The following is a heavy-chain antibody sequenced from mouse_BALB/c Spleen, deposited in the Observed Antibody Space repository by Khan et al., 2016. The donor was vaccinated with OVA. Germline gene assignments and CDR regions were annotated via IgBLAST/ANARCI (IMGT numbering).Heavy chain of an antibody. CDR2: ISYSGRT. CDR3: ARSVTSATVVAAHFDY. Sequence: EVQLQESGPGLVKPSQSLSLTCTVTGYSITSDYASNCIRQFPGNKLEWTGYISYSGRTCYNPTLKSRITITRDTSKNQIFLQMNILTTEDTATYYCARSVTSATVVAAHFDYWGQGTTVTVSA. V-gene: IGHV3-2*02. D-gene: IGHD1-1*01. J-gene: IGHJ2*01. CDR1: GYSITSDYA.